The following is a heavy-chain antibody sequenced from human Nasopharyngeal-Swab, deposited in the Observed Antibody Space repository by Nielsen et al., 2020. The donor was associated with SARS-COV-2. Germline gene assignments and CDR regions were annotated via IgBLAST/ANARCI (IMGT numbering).Heavy chain of an antibody. CDR2: ISGDSDST. CDR1: GFTFSNFA. CDR3: ARDIVVVVAATRYYYYGMDV. J-gene: IGHJ6*02. Sequence: GESLKISCAASGFTFSNFAMSWVRQAPGKGLEWVSVISGDSDSTYYTDSVRGRFTISRDNSKNTLNLQMNNLRAEDTAIYYCARDIVVVVAATRYYYYGMDVWGQGTTVTVSS. V-gene: IGHV3-23*01. D-gene: IGHD2-15*01.